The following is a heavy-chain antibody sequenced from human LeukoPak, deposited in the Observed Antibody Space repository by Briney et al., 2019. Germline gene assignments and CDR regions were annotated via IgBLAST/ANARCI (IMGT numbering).Heavy chain of an antibody. Sequence: GASVKVSCKASGGTFSSYAISWVRQAPGQGLEWMGGIIPIFGTANYAQKFQGRVTITADESTSTAYMELSSLRSEDTAVYYCARDLYHDYGGNSGDSSGQGTLVTVSS. V-gene: IGHV1-69*13. J-gene: IGHJ4*02. CDR3: ARDLYHDYGGNSGDS. CDR2: IIPIFGTA. CDR1: GGTFSSYA. D-gene: IGHD4-23*01.